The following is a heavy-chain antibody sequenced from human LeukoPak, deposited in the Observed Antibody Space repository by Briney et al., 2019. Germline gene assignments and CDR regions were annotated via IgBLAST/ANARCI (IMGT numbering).Heavy chain of an antibody. CDR2: IYHSGST. D-gene: IGHD1-26*01. CDR3: ARLSPVGAT. Sequence: SETLSLTCAVSGYSISSGYFWGWIRQPPGKGLEWIGRIYHSGSTYYNPSLKSRVTISVDTSKNQSSLKLSSVTAADTAVYYCARLSPVGATWGQGTLVTVSS. J-gene: IGHJ4*02. CDR1: GYSISSGYF. V-gene: IGHV4-38-2*01.